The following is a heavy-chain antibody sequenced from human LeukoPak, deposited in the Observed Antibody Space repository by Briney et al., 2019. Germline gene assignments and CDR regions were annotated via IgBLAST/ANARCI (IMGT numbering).Heavy chain of an antibody. CDR2: ISGSGGST. Sequence: GGSLRLSCAASGFTFSSYAMSWVRQAPGKGLEWVSAISGSGGSTYYADSVKGRFTISRDNSKNTLYLQMNSLRAENTAVYYCANRLHAHQWLVQPDAFDIWGQGTMVTVSS. CDR1: GFTFSSYA. D-gene: IGHD6-19*01. CDR3: ANRLHAHQWLVQPDAFDI. J-gene: IGHJ3*02. V-gene: IGHV3-23*01.